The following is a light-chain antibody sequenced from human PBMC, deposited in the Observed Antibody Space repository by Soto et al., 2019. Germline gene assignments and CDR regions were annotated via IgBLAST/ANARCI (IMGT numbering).Light chain of an antibody. CDR1: QSVSSSY. Sequence: EIVLTQSPGTLSVSPGERVTLSCRASQSVSSSYLAWYQQRPGHAPRLLIFGASYRATGIPDRFSGSGSGTDLTLTISRLEPDDFAVYYCQQYSSSPPEFTFGPGTKVDGK. V-gene: IGKV3-20*01. CDR3: QQYSSSPPEFT. CDR2: GAS. J-gene: IGKJ3*01.